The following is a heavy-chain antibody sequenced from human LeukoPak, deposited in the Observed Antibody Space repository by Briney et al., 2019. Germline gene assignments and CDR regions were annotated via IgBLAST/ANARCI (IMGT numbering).Heavy chain of an antibody. Sequence: PGGSLRLSCAASGFTFSSYSMNWVRQAPGKGLEWVSSISSSNSYIYYADSVKGRFTISRDNAKNSLYLQMNSLRAEDTAVYYCARDLGRYSSGWEPFDYWGQGTLVTVSS. CDR2: ISSSNSYI. CDR3: ARDLGRYSSGWEPFDY. CDR1: GFTFSSYS. D-gene: IGHD6-19*01. V-gene: IGHV3-21*01. J-gene: IGHJ4*02.